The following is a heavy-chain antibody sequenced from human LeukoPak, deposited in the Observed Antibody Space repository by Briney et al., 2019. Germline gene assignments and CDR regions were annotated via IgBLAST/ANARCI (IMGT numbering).Heavy chain of an antibody. CDR3: ARGIQLRFLEGSGIFDY. V-gene: IGHV4-59*01. CDR1: GGSISSYY. CDR2: IYYSGST. J-gene: IGHJ4*02. D-gene: IGHD3-3*01. Sequence: PSETLSLTCTVSGGSISSYYWSWIRQPPGKGLEWIGYIYYSGSTNYNPSLKSRVTISVDTSKNQFSLKLSSVTAADPEVYYYARGIQLRFLEGSGIFDYWGQGPLVTVPS.